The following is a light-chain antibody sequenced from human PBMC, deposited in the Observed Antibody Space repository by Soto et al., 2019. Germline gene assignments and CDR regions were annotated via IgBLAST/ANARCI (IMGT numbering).Light chain of an antibody. Sequence: SYELTQPPSVSVAPGKTARITCGGNNIGSKSVHWYQQKPGQAPVLVIYYDSDRPSGVSNRFSGSKSGNTASLTISGLQAEDEADYYCSSYTSSSTPVVFGGGTKLTVL. CDR1: NIGSKS. CDR3: SSYTSSSTPVV. CDR2: YDS. V-gene: IGLV3-21*01. J-gene: IGLJ2*01.